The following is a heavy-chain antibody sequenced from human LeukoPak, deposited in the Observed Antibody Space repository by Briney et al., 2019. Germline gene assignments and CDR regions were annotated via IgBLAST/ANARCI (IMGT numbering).Heavy chain of an antibody. D-gene: IGHD3-3*01. CDR3: ARGGYYDFWSGFIRDYMDV. J-gene: IGHJ6*03. CDR1: GYTFTSYG. CDR2: INPSGGST. Sequence: ASVKVSCKASGYTFTSYGISWVRQAPGQGLEWMGIINPSGGSTSYAQKFQGRVTMTRDTSTSTVYMELSSLRSEDTAVYYCARGGYYDFWSGFIRDYMDVWGKGTTVTVSS. V-gene: IGHV1-46*01.